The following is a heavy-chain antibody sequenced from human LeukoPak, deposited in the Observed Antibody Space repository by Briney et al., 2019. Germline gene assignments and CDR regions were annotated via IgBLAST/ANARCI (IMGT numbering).Heavy chain of an antibody. CDR3: ARDQDYDAFDI. Sequence: GSLRLSCAASGFTFSSYEMNWVRQAPGKGLEWVSYISASSTTIYYADSVKGRFTISRDNAKNSLYLQMNSLRAEDTAVYYCARDQDYDAFDIWGQGTMVTVSS. D-gene: IGHD3-16*01. V-gene: IGHV3-48*03. J-gene: IGHJ3*02. CDR2: ISASSTTI. CDR1: GFTFSSYE.